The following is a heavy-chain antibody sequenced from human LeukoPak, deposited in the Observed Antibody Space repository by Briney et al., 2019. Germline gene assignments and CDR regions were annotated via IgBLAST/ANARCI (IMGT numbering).Heavy chain of an antibody. Sequence: PGGSLRLSCAASGSTFSDHYMDWVRQAPGKGLEWVGRTRNKANSYTTEYAASVMGRFTISRDNSKNTLYLQMNSLRAEDTAVYYCAKYVSAEGPPYALGVWGQGTTVTVSS. D-gene: IGHD2/OR15-2a*01. CDR3: AKYVSAEGPPYALGV. CDR2: TRNKANSYTT. CDR1: GSTFSDHY. V-gene: IGHV3-72*01. J-gene: IGHJ6*02.